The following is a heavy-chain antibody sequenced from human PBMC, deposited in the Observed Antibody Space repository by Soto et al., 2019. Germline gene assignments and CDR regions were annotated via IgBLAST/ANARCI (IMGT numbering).Heavy chain of an antibody. CDR2: IYTSASI. Sequence: SETLSLTCSVSGADINTYSWTWIRQPAGEGLEWIGRIYTSASINYNPSLKGRVTLSVDTSTNQVSLRLASVTAADTAIYYCARDREAGYNFYYGMDVWGQGTTVTVSS. J-gene: IGHJ6*02. CDR3: ARDREAGYNFYYGMDV. V-gene: IGHV4-4*07. CDR1: GADINTYS. D-gene: IGHD6-19*01.